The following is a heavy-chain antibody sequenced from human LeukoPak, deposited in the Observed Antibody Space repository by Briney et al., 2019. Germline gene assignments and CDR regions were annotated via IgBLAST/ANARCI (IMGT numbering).Heavy chain of an antibody. CDR2: ISWNSGSI. Sequence: PGRSLRLSCAASGFTFDDYAMHWVRQAPGKGLEWVSGISWNSGSIGYADSVKGRFTISRDNAKNSLYLQMNSLRAEDTALYYCAKDHTPYYGDYYFDYWGQGTLVTVSS. J-gene: IGHJ4*02. CDR1: GFTFDDYA. D-gene: IGHD4-17*01. V-gene: IGHV3-9*01. CDR3: AKDHTPYYGDYYFDY.